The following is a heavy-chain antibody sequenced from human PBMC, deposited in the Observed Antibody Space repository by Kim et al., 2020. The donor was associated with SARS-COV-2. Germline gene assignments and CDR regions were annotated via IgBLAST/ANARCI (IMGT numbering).Heavy chain of an antibody. D-gene: IGHD6-13*01. J-gene: IGHJ6*02. CDR2: ISYDGSNK. V-gene: IGHV3-30*18. CDR1: GFTFSSYG. CDR3: AKHRAEYSSSWYDMDV. Sequence: GGSLRLSCVASGFTFSSYGMHWVRQAPGKGLEWVAVISYDGSNKYYAESVKGRFTISRDNSKNTVYLQMNSLRAEDTAIYYCAKHRAEYSSSWYDMDVWGQGTTVTVSS.